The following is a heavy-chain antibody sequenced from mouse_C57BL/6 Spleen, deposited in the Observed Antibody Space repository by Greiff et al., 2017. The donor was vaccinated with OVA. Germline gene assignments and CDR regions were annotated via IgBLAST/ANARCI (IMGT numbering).Heavy chain of an antibody. D-gene: IGHD2-12*01. CDR1: GYTFTSYW. CDR2: INPSNGGT. V-gene: IGHV1-53*01. CDR3: ARKPAALRYYAMDY. Sequence: QVHVKQPGTELVKPGASVKLSCKASGYTFTSYWMHWVKQRPGQGLEWIGNINPSNGGTNYNEKFKSKATLTVDKSSSTAYMQLSSLTSEDSAVYYCARKPAALRYYAMDYWGQGTSVTVSS. J-gene: IGHJ4*01.